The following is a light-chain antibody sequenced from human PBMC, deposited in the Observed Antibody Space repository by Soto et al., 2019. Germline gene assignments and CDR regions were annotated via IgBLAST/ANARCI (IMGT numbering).Light chain of an antibody. CDR1: QSVSSD. Sequence: EIVMTQSPATLSVSPGERATVSCRASQSVSSDLAWYQQKPGQAPRLLIYRTSTRATGIPARFSGSGSGTEFTLTITSLQSEDFAVYFCQQYHDWPPALTFGGGTKVEIK. CDR3: QQYHDWPPALT. CDR2: RTS. V-gene: IGKV3-15*01. J-gene: IGKJ4*01.